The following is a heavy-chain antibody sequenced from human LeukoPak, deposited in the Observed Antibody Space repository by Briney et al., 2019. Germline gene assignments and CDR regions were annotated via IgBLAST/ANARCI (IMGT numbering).Heavy chain of an antibody. V-gene: IGHV1-2*06. D-gene: IGHD2-8*01. Sequence: ASVKVSCMASGYTFTGYYKHWVRQAPGQGIEWMGRINPNSGGTNYAQKFQGRVTMTRDTSISTAYMELSRLRSDDTAVYYCARVMNGGCPDYWGEGALVTVSS. CDR3: ARVMNGGCPDY. J-gene: IGHJ4*02. CDR2: INPNSGGT. CDR1: GYTFTGYY.